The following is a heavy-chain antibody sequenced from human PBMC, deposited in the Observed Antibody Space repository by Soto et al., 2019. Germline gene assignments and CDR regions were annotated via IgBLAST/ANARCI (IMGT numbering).Heavy chain of an antibody. CDR3: ARDSYGNFDY. V-gene: IGHV1-18*01. CDR2: IKTYNGNT. D-gene: IGHD3-10*01. J-gene: IGHJ4*02. CDR1: GYIFTNYG. Sequence: QVQLVQSGAEVKKPGASVKVSCKASGYIFTNYGFNWVRQAPGQGLEWMGWIKTYNGNTNYAQKLHGRVTMTTDTSTTTAYMELRSLRSDDTAVYYCARDSYGNFDYWGQGTLVTVSS.